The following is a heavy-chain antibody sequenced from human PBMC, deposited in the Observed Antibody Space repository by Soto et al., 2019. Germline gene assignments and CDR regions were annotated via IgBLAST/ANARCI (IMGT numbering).Heavy chain of an antibody. CDR2: IIPIFGTA. J-gene: IGHJ6*02. V-gene: IGHV1-69*13. D-gene: IGHD2-2*01. CDR3: ARDQGGSPAAMFGMDV. CDR1: GGTFSSYA. Sequence: SLKVSCKGSGGTFSSYAISWVRQAPGQGLEWMGGIIPIFGTANYAQKFQGRVTITADESTSTAYMELSSLRSEDTAVYYCARDQGGSPAAMFGMDVWGQGTTVNVSS.